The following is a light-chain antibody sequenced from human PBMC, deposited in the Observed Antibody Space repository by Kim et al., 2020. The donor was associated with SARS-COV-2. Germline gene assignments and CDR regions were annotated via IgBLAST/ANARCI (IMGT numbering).Light chain of an antibody. CDR3: LQHNVYPLT. CDR1: QAISNY. Sequence: MTQSPSAMSASVGDRVTITCRASQAISNYLAWFQQKPGKGPKRLIYAASSLQSGVPSRFSGSGSGTEFTLTISSLQPEDFATYFCLQHNVYPLTFGGGTKVEIK. CDR2: AAS. J-gene: IGKJ4*01. V-gene: IGKV1-17*03.